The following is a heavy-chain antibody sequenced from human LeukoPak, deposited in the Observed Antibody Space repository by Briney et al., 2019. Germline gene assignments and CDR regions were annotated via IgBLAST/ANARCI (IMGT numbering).Heavy chain of an antibody. CDR2: INPNSGGT. Sequence: SVKVSCKASGYTFTGYYMHWVRQAPGQGLEWMGWINPNSGGTNYAQKFQGRVTMTRDTSISTAYRELSRLRSDARAVYYCARQIGDILPGYSFWGQGTLVTVSS. D-gene: IGHD3-9*01. V-gene: IGHV1-2*02. J-gene: IGHJ4*02. CDR3: ARQIGDILPGYSF. CDR1: GYTFTGYY.